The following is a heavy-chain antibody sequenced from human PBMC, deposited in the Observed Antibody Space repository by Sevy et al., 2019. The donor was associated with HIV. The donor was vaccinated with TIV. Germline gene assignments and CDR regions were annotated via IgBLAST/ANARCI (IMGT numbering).Heavy chain of an antibody. CDR1: GFTFSSYS. D-gene: IGHD6-19*01. J-gene: IGHJ6*02. CDR2: ISSSSSTI. V-gene: IGHV3-48*02. Sequence: GGSLRLSCAASGFTFSSYSMNWVRQAPGKGLERVSYISSSSSTIYYADSVKGRFTISRDNAKNSLYLQMNSLRDEDTAVYYCARVRGAYSSGWYYYYGMDVWCQGTTVTVSS. CDR3: ARVRGAYSSGWYYYYGMDV.